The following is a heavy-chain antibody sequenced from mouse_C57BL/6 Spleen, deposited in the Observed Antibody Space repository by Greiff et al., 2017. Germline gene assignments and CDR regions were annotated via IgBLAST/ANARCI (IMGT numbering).Heavy chain of an antibody. J-gene: IGHJ2*01. CDR1: GYTFTDYY. V-gene: IGHV1-19*01. Sequence: EVQLQQSGPVLVKPGASVKMSCKASGYTFTDYYMNWVKQSHGKSLEWIGVINPYNGGTSYNQKFKGKATLPVDKSSSTAYMELNSLTSEDSAVYYCARRRSYYVDYWGQGTTLTVSS. CDR3: ARRRSYYVDY. CDR2: INPYNGGT.